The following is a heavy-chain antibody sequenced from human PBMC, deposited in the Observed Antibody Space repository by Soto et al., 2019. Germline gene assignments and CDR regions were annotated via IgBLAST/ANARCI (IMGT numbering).Heavy chain of an antibody. CDR2: INPKRGGT. CDR1: GYTFSDFY. Sequence: GASVKVSCKASGYTFSDFYVHWVRQAPGQRLEWLGWINPKRGGTAYAPRFQGRVTMTTDTSITTAYMELRDLRADDAAVYFCARGAEHVSHPNALDFWGQGTVVTVSS. CDR3: ARGAEHVSHPNALDF. V-gene: IGHV1-2*02. D-gene: IGHD1-1*01. J-gene: IGHJ3*01.